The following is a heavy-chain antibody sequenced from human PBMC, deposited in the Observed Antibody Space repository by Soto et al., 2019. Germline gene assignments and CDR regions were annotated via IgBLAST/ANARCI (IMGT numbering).Heavy chain of an antibody. CDR1: GGSISSGNYF. J-gene: IGHJ4*02. CDR2: IYNSGST. D-gene: IGHD5-18*01. Sequence: SETLTLTCTVSGGSISSGNYFWSCIRQHPGKGLEWIGYIYNSGSTYYSPSLQSRVTISVDTSKNHFSLQLSSVTAADTAMYYCARGPLVDPPMVDSYFDYWGQGILVTVSS. V-gene: IGHV4-31*03. CDR3: ARGPLVDPPMVDSYFDY.